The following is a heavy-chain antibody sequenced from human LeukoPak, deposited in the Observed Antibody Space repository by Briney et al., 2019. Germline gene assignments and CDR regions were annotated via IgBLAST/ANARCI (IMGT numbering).Heavy chain of an antibody. CDR3: ARRIAAAGDDAFDI. V-gene: IGHV3-21*01. D-gene: IGHD6-13*01. J-gene: IGHJ3*02. Sequence: GGSLRLSCTASGFTFSSYSMNWVRQAPGKGLEWVSSISTSSSYIYYADSVKGRFTISRDNAKNSLYLQMNSLRAEDTAVYYCARRIAAAGDDAFDIWGQGTMVTVSS. CDR1: GFTFSSYS. CDR2: ISTSSSYI.